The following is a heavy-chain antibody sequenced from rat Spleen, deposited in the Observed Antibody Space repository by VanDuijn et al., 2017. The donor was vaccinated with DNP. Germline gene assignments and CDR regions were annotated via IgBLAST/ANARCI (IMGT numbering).Heavy chain of an antibody. Sequence: EVQLVESGGDLVQPGRSLKLSCVASGFTFSYYWMAWIRQVPGKGLEWIASITGGGGTTSYPDSVKGRFTISRDDAKNTLYLQMNSLRSEDMATYYCARPNYGGYEGWFAYWGQGTLVTVSS. J-gene: IGHJ3*01. V-gene: IGHV5-31*01. CDR1: GFTFSYYW. CDR2: ITGGGGTT. CDR3: ARPNYGGYEGWFAY. D-gene: IGHD1-11*01.